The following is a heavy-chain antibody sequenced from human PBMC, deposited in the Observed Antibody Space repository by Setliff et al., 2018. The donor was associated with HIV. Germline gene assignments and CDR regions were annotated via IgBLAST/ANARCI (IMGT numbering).Heavy chain of an antibody. CDR2: LYYSGTT. D-gene: IGHD3-16*01. Sequence: PSETLSLTCTVSGGSISSSSYYWGWIRQPPGKGLGWIGSLYYSGTTYYNPSLKSRLTISVDTCKNQFSLKLSSVTAADTAVYYCARRTLITGYDYWGQGTLVTVSS. CDR1: GGSISSSSYY. J-gene: IGHJ4*02. V-gene: IGHV4-39*01. CDR3: ARRTLITGYDY.